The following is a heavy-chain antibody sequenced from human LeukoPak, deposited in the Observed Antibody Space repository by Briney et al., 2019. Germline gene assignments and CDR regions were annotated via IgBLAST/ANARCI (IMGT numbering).Heavy chain of an antibody. CDR2: INSDGTNT. D-gene: IGHD6-13*01. J-gene: IGHJ4*02. V-gene: IGHV3-74*01. CDR1: GFTFSNYA. Sequence: GGSLRLSCAASGFTFSNYAMSWVRQAPGKGLVWVSRINSDGTNTTYADSVKGRFTISRDNAKNTLYLQMNSLRADDTAVYYCARDSIAAAGDYWGQGILVTVSS. CDR3: ARDSIAAAGDY.